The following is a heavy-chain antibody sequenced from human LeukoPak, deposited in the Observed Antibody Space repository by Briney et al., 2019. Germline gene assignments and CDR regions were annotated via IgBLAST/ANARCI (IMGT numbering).Heavy chain of an antibody. CDR1: GFTLTDNW. J-gene: IGHJ4*02. D-gene: IGHD5-18*01. V-gene: IGHV3-7*01. Sequence: PGGTLRPSCAASGFTLTDNWMTWVRQAPGKGLEGLTNINEDGSVKHYVDSVKGRFTIPRDNAKRSLYLQMNRLRGEDTGVYYCARSSAYSFGPGGEGTLVTVSS. CDR2: INEDGSVK. CDR3: ARSSAYSFGP.